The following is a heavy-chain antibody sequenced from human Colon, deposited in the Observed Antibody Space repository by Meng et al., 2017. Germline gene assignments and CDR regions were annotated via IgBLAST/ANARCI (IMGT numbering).Heavy chain of an antibody. CDR1: GFAVSNND. J-gene: IGHJ3*01. CDR3: PKDPNVLYLCSFDF. CDR2: ISGSGGGT. D-gene: IGHD3-10*02. Sequence: GESLKISCVGSGFAVSNNDMIWIRQAPGKGLEWVSSISGSGGGTHYAESVKGRFSISRDNSRKRLFLQMSVLSDEDTALYCCPKDPNVLYLCSFDFWGQGTVVTVSS. V-gene: IGHV3-23*01.